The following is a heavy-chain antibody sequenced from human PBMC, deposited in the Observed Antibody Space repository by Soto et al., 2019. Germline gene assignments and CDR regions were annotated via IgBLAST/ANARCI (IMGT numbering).Heavy chain of an antibody. CDR3: ARGINYYDSGDDAFDI. V-gene: IGHV1-8*01. Sequence: QVQLVQSGAEVKKPGASVKVSCKASGYTFTSYDINWVRQATGQGLEWVGWMNPNSGNTGYAQKCQGRVTMTRSTSISTAYMELSSLRSEDTAVYYCARGINYYDSGDDAFDIWGQGTMVTVSS. CDR2: MNPNSGNT. D-gene: IGHD3-10*01. J-gene: IGHJ3*02. CDR1: GYTFTSYD.